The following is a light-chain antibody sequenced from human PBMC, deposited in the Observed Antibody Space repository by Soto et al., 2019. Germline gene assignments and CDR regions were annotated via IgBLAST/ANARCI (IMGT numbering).Light chain of an antibody. V-gene: IGKV1-9*01. J-gene: IGKJ4*01. Sequence: DIQLTQSPSFLSASVGDRVTITCRASQGISSYLAWYQQKPGRAPKPLIYAASTFQSGVPSRFSGSGSGTEFTLTISSLQPEDFATYYCQQVYNYPLTFGGGTKVEI. CDR2: AAS. CDR3: QQVYNYPLT. CDR1: QGISSY.